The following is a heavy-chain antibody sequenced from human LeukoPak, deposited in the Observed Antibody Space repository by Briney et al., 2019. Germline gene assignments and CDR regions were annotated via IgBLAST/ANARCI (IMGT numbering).Heavy chain of an antibody. J-gene: IGHJ5*01. V-gene: IGHV6-1*01. Sequence: SQTLSLTCAISGDSVSSNSVTWNWIRQSPSRGLEWLGRTYYRSKWSNDYAVSMKSRITINPDTSKNQFSLQLNSVTPEDTAVYYCARLVGASWFDSWGQGTLVTVSS. CDR3: ARLVGASWFDS. CDR2: TYYRSKWSN. CDR1: GDSVSSNSVT. D-gene: IGHD1-26*01.